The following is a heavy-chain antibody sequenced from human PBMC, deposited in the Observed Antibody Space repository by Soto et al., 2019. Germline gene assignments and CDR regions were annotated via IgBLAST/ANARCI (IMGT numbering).Heavy chain of an antibody. V-gene: IGHV4-59*01. Sequence: QVQLQESGPRLVKPSETLSLTCTVSGDSISSYYWTWIRQPPGTGLEYIGYIYYSWRTYYTPSLKTRVTISVDTSKNQFSLMLSSVTAADTAVYYCARGPLGITTTGTWYDFDYWGQGTLVTVSS. CDR1: GDSISSYY. D-gene: IGHD2-15*01. J-gene: IGHJ4*02. CDR3: ARGPLGITTTGTWYDFDY. CDR2: IYYSWRT.